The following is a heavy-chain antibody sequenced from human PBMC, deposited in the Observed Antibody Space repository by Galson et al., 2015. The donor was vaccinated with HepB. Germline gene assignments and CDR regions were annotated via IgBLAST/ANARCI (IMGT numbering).Heavy chain of an antibody. J-gene: IGHJ2*01. CDR1: GFTFSDYY. CDR3: ARTGYCSSTSCYNWYFDL. V-gene: IGHV3-11*01. D-gene: IGHD2-2*02. Sequence: SLRLSCAASGFTFSDYYMSWIRQAPGKGLEWVSYISSSGSTIYYADSVKGRFTISRDNAKNSLYLQMNSLRAEDTAVYYCARTGYCSSTSCYNWYFDLWGRGTLVTVSS. CDR2: ISSSGSTI.